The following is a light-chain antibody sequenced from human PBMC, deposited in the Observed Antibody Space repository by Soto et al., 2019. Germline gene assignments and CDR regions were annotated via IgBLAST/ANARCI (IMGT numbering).Light chain of an antibody. Sequence: IVWTQSPGTLSLSPGERPTLSCRASQSVSNNYLAWYKQKPGQAPRLLIYGASNRATGIPDRFSGSGSGTEFTLTISRLEPEDFEVYYCQQYDSSPRTFGQGTKVDIK. V-gene: IGKV3-20*01. CDR3: QQYDSSPRT. CDR2: GAS. J-gene: IGKJ1*01. CDR1: QSVSNNY.